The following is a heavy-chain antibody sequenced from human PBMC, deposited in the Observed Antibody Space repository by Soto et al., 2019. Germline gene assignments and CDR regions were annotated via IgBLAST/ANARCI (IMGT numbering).Heavy chain of an antibody. V-gene: IGHV4-38-2*01. CDR3: ARSGGPGYYYYYGMDV. CDR1: GYSISSGYY. Sequence: LSLTCAVSGYSISSGYYWGWIRQPPGKGLEWIGSIYHSGSTYYNPPLKSRVTISVDTSKNQFSLKLSSVTAADTAVYYCARSGGPGYYYYYGMDVWGQGTTVTVSS. J-gene: IGHJ6*02. D-gene: IGHD3-10*01. CDR2: IYHSGST.